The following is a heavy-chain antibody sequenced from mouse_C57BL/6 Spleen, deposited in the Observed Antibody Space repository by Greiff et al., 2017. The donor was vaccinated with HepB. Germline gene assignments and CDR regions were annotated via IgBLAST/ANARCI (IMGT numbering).Heavy chain of an antibody. J-gene: IGHJ4*01. V-gene: IGHV1-81*01. Sequence: VKLQESGAELARPGASVKLSCKASGYTFTSYGISWVKQRTGQGLEWIGEIYPRSGNTYYNEKFKGKATLTADKSSSTAYMELRSLTSEDSAVDFCARGRTDYYAMDYWGQGTSVTVSS. CDR2: IYPRSGNT. CDR1: GYTFTSYG. D-gene: IGHD4-1*01. CDR3: ARGRTDYYAMDY.